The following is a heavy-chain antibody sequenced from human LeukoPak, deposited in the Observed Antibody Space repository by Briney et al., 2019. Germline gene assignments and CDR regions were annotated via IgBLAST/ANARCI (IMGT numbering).Heavy chain of an antibody. Sequence: GVSVKVSCKASGGTFSSYAISWVRQAPGQGLEWMGGIIPIFGTANYAQKFQGRVTITADESTSTAYMELSSLRSEDTAVYYCARDKRSGWYSPVDYYYGMDVWGQGTTVTVSS. CDR1: GGTFSSYA. V-gene: IGHV1-69*13. CDR2: IIPIFGTA. CDR3: ARDKRSGWYSPVDYYYGMDV. J-gene: IGHJ6*02. D-gene: IGHD6-19*01.